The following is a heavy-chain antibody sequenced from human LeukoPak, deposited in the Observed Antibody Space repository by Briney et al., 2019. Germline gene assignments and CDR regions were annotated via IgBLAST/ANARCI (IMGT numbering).Heavy chain of an antibody. CDR1: GYTFSGHY. J-gene: IGHJ4*02. CDR3: ARIRGGNNYHFDY. V-gene: IGHV1-2*02. D-gene: IGHD1-26*01. Sequence: ASVKVSCNASGYTFSGHYMHWVRQAPGQGLEWVGYINENTGGTRYAQNFLGRVTMTRDTSISTAYMGLSSLTSDDTAVYYCARIRGGNNYHFDYWGQGTLVTVSS. CDR2: INENTGGT.